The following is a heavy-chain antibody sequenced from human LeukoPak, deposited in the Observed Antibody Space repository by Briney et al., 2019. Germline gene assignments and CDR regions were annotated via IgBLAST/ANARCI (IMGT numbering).Heavy chain of an antibody. CDR1: GFTFSSYW. V-gene: IGHV3-7*01. J-gene: IGHJ4*01. CDR3: ARVEFVCWPQPWYFFGY. CDR2: IKQDGSEK. Sequence: GGSLRLSCAASGFTFSSYWMSWVRQAPGKGLEWVANIKQDGSEKYSVDSVKGRFTISRDNAKNSLYLQMNSLRVEDTAVYYCARVEFVCWPQPWYFFGYWGHGTLLTVSS. D-gene: IGHD3-16*01.